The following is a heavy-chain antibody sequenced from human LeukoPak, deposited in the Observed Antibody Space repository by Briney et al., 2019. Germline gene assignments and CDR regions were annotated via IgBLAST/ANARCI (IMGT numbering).Heavy chain of an antibody. Sequence: PSETLSLTCTVSSGSISSSSYYWGWIRQPPGKGLEWIGSIYYSGSTYYNPSLKSRVTISVDTSKNQFSLKLSSVTAADTAVYYCARHRPKCYDFWSGPRPPFDPWGQGTLVTVSS. D-gene: IGHD3-3*01. CDR2: IYYSGST. V-gene: IGHV4-39*01. J-gene: IGHJ5*02. CDR1: SGSISSSSYY. CDR3: ARHRPKCYDFWSGPRPPFDP.